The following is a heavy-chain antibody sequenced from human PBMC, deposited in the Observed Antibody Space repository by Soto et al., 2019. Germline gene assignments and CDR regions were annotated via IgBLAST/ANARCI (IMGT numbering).Heavy chain of an antibody. J-gene: IGHJ4*01. CDR1: GYTFTNYG. D-gene: IGHD6-6*01. CDR2: VSADNGER. Sequence: QVQLVQSGAEVKKPGASVKVSCKASGYTFTNYGINWVRQARGQGLEWLGWVSADNGERRYAQRVQARFIMTTDTATTTAYMELRSLRSDDTAVYYCSRGTSIPASGDYWGQGTLVTVSS. V-gene: IGHV1-18*01. CDR3: SRGTSIPASGDY.